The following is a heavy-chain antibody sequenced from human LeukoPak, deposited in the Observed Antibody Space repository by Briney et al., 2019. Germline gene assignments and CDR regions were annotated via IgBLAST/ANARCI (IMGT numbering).Heavy chain of an antibody. CDR2: ISGSDGGT. Sequence: PGGSLRLSCAASGFTFSSKGMSWVRQAPGKGLEWVSAISGSDGGTYYADSVKGRFTISRDNSKNTVSLQMNSLRAEDTAVYYCAKEDPGNPLTIDYWGQGTLVTVSS. CDR3: AKEDPGNPLTIDY. V-gene: IGHV3-23*01. D-gene: IGHD1-14*01. J-gene: IGHJ4*02. CDR1: GFTFSSKG.